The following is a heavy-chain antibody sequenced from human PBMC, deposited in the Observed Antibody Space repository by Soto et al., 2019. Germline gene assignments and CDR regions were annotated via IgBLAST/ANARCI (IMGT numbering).Heavy chain of an antibody. J-gene: IGHJ6*02. V-gene: IGHV3-30*18. CDR2: IWYDGSNK. D-gene: IGHD2-21*02. Sequence: QVQLVESGGGVVQPGRSLRLSCIASGFTFSNYGMHWVRQAPGKGLEWVAVIWYDGSNKYYADSVKGRFTISRDNSKNTLHLQMNSLSAEETAVYYCAKDPELLPNYYAMDVWGQGTTVTVSS. CDR3: AKDPELLPNYYAMDV. CDR1: GFTFSNYG.